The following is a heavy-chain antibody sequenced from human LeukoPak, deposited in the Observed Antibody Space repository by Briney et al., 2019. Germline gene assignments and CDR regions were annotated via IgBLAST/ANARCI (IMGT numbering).Heavy chain of an antibody. V-gene: IGHV1-46*01. CDR3: ARDNSMDERGWWFDP. Sequence: GASVKVSCKASGYTFTGYYMHWVRQAPGQGLEWMGVINPRGTSTIYAEKFQGRIILTRDMSSTTDYMELSSLKSDDTAVYYCARDNSMDERGWWFDPWGQGTLVTVSS. CDR1: GYTFTGYY. J-gene: IGHJ5*02. D-gene: IGHD4-23*01. CDR2: INPRGTST.